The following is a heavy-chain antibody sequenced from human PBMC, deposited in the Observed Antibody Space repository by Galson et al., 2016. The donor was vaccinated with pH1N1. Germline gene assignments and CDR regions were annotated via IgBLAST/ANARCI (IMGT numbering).Heavy chain of an antibody. Sequence: SLRLSCAASGFIVSTYEMNWVRQAPGKGLEWISYISHNNGGSTHTYHADSVKGRVRISRDNAKNSVYLEMDGLRAEDTAVYYCARDTRGWSLGYWGQGTLVTVSS. CDR3: ARDTRGWSLGY. CDR1: GFIVSTYE. CDR2: ISHNNGGSTHT. D-gene: IGHD6-19*01. V-gene: IGHV3-48*03. J-gene: IGHJ4*02.